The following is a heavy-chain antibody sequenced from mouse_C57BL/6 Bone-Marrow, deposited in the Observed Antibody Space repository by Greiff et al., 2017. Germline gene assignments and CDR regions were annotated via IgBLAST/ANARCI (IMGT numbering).Heavy chain of an antibody. Sequence: EVQLQQSGPELVKPGASVKISCKASGYTFTDYYMNWVKQSHGKSLEWIGDINPNNGGTSYNQKFKGKATLTVDKSSSTAYMELRSLTSEDSAVYYCAREDYYGSSPAYWGQGTLVTVSA. CDR2: INPNNGGT. J-gene: IGHJ3*01. V-gene: IGHV1-26*01. D-gene: IGHD1-1*01. CDR1: GYTFTDYY. CDR3: AREDYYGSSPAY.